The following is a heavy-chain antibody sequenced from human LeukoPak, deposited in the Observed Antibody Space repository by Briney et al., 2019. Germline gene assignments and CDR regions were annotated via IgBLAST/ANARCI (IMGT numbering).Heavy chain of an antibody. CDR3: ARIPRDTYYYYMDV. V-gene: IGHV3-48*03. CDR2: ISSSGSTI. D-gene: IGHD2-21*01. Sequence: GGSLRLSCAASGFTFSSYEMNWVRQAPGKWLEWVSYISSSGSTIYYADSVKGRFTISRDNAKNSLYLQMNSLRAEDTAVYSCARIPRDTYYYYMDVWGKGTTVTVSS. J-gene: IGHJ6*03. CDR1: GFTFSSYE.